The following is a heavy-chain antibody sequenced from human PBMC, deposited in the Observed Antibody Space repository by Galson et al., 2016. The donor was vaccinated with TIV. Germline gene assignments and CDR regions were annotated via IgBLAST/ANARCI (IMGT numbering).Heavy chain of an antibody. J-gene: IGHJ4*02. CDR3: ARGRGYYFGAGGFYFDY. D-gene: IGHD3-10*01. Sequence: SVKVSCKASGGTFSNFVISWVRQAPGQGFEWMGRINPIFHIVDYAQKIKGRVTITADTSTSTIYMELSSLRSEDTAGYYCARGRGYYFGAGGFYFDYWGQGTLVTVSS. CDR1: GGTFSNFV. CDR2: INPIFHIV. V-gene: IGHV1-69*10.